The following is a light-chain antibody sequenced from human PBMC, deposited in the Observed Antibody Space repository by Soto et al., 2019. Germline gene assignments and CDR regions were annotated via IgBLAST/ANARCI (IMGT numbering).Light chain of an antibody. V-gene: IGKV3-20*01. Sequence: IVLTQSPGTLSLSTGERTTLSCRASQSISRYLAWYQQKPGQAPRLLIYGAFNRATGIPDRFSGSGSGTDFTLTISRLEPEDFAVYYCQQYGSSGTFGQGTKVDIK. J-gene: IGKJ1*01. CDR2: GAF. CDR3: QQYGSSGT. CDR1: QSISRY.